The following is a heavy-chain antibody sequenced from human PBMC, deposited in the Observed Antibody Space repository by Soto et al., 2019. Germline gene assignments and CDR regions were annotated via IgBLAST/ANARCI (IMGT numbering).Heavy chain of an antibody. CDR1: GFTFSSYA. J-gene: IGHJ6*02. Sequence: PGGSLRLSCAASGFTFSSYAMSWDRQAPGKGLEWVSAISGSGGSTYYADSVKGRFTISRDNSKNTLYLQMNSLRAEDTAVYYCAKYNVGRDYYYGMDVWGQGTTVTVSS. V-gene: IGHV3-23*01. CDR3: AKYNVGRDYYYGMDV. D-gene: IGHD1-20*01. CDR2: ISGSGGST.